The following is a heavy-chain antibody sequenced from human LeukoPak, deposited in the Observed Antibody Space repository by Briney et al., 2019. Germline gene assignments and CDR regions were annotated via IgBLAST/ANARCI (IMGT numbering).Heavy chain of an antibody. CDR3: ARKPSGSYYNDAFDI. D-gene: IGHD3-10*01. V-gene: IGHV4-59*08. CDR2: IYYSGST. CDR1: GGSISSYY. J-gene: IGHJ3*02. Sequence: SETLSLTCTVSGGSISSYYWSWIRQPPGKGLEWIGFIYYSGSTYYNPSLKSRITISVDTSQNQFSLKLSSVTAADTAVYYCARKPSGSYYNDAFDIWGQGTMVTVSS.